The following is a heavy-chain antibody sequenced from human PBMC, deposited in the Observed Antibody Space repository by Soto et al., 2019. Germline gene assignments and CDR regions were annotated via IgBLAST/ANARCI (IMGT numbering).Heavy chain of an antibody. CDR1: GYTLTELS. CDR2: FDPEDGET. J-gene: IGHJ4*02. D-gene: IGHD6-13*01. CDR3: ATEGGGTGRYSSSWYGWVDY. V-gene: IGHV1-24*01. Sequence: ASVKVSCKVSGYTLTELSMHWVRQAPGKGLEWMGGFDPEDGETIYAQKFQGRVTMTEDTSTDTAYMELSSLRSEDTAVYYCATEGGGTGRYSSSWYGWVDYWGQGTLVTVSS.